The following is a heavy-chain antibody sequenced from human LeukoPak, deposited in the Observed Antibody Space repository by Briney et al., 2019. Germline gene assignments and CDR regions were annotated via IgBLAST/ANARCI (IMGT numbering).Heavy chain of an antibody. CDR3: ARRPHYYYGSGTTPPPPRSEFDY. D-gene: IGHD3-10*01. V-gene: IGHV4-39*01. Sequence: SETLSLTCTVSGGSISSSSYYWGWIRQPPGKGLEWIGSIYYSGSTYYNPSLKSRVTISVDTSKNQFSLKLSSVTAADTAVYYCARRPHYYYGSGTTPPPPRSEFDYWGQGTLVTVSS. CDR1: GGSISSSSYY. J-gene: IGHJ4*02. CDR2: IYYSGST.